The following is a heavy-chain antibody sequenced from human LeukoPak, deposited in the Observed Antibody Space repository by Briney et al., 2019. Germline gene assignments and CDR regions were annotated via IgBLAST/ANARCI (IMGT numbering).Heavy chain of an antibody. J-gene: IGHJ3*02. D-gene: IGHD5-24*01. V-gene: IGHV3-21*01. CDR1: GFTFSSYS. CDR3: ARDSERVEMATNPYAFDI. CDR2: ISSSSSYI. Sequence: GGSLRLSCAASGFTFSSYSMNWVRQAPGKGLEWVSSISSSSSYIYYADSVKGRFTISRDNAKNSLYLQMNSPRAEDTAVYYCARDSERVEMATNPYAFDIWGQGTMVTVSS.